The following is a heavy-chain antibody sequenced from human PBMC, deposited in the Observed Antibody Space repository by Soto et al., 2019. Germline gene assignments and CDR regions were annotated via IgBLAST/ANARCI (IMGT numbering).Heavy chain of an antibody. D-gene: IGHD6-19*01. J-gene: IGHJ4*02. V-gene: IGHV3-33*01. CDR1: GFTFSSYG. CDR3: TRDKGGGAVVPDY. CDR2: IWYDENNK. Sequence: QVQLVESGGGVVQPGRSLRLSCAASGFTFSSYGIQWVRQAPGRGLEWVAVIWYDENNKYYADSVKGRFTISRDNSKNPLYLQMNSLRAEDTAIYYCTRDKGGGAVVPDYWGQGTLVTVSS.